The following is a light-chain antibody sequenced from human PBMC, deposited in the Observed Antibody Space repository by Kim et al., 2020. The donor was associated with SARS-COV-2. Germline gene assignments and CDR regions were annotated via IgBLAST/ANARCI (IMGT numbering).Light chain of an antibody. CDR1: SSDVGGYND. V-gene: IGLV2-14*03. CDR2: DVS. Sequence: PGQPITISCTGTSSDVGGYNDVSWYQQHPGKAPKRMIYDVSNRPSGVSNRFSGSKSGNTASLTISGLQAEDEADYYCSSYTSSSTLFGGGTKLTVL. CDR3: SSYTSSSTL. J-gene: IGLJ2*01.